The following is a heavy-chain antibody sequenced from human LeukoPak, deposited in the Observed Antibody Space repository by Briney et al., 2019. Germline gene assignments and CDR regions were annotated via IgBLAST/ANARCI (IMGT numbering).Heavy chain of an antibody. Sequence: GGSLRLSCAASGFTFSSYEMNWVRQAPGKGLEWVSYISSSGSTIYYADSVRGRFTISRDNAKNSLYLQMNSLRAEDTAVYYCARDDAGYNGRGGYWGQGTLVTVSS. CDR3: ARDDAGYNGRGGY. V-gene: IGHV3-48*03. CDR1: GFTFSSYE. D-gene: IGHD5-12*01. CDR2: ISSSGSTI. J-gene: IGHJ4*02.